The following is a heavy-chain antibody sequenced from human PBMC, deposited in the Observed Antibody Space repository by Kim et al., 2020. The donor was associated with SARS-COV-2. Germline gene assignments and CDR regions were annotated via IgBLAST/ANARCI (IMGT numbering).Heavy chain of an antibody. CDR3: AAGLRFLEWLYLDY. D-gene: IGHD3-3*01. Sequence: AASGKGRFTISRDNAKNSLYLQMNSLRAEDTAVYYCAAGLRFLEWLYLDYWGQGTLVTVSS. V-gene: IGHV3-21*01. J-gene: IGHJ4*02.